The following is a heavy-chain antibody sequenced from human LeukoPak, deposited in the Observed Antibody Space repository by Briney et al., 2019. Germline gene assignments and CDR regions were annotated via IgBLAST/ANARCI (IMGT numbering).Heavy chain of an antibody. CDR3: ARLTQNDAFDI. Sequence: GGSLRLSCAASGFTFSSYEMNWVRQAPGKGLEWVSYIGTSGNTIYYADSVKGRFTISRDNAKNSLYLQMKSLRAEDTAVYYCARLTQNDAFDIWGQGTMVTVSS. CDR2: IGTSGNTI. CDR1: GFTFSSYE. D-gene: IGHD2-15*01. J-gene: IGHJ3*02. V-gene: IGHV3-48*03.